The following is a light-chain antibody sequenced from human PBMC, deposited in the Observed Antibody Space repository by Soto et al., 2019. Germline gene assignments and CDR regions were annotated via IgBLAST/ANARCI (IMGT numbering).Light chain of an antibody. CDR3: QQYSSSPQT. V-gene: IGKV3-20*01. CDR1: QRVSSN. J-gene: IGKJ1*01. CDR2: GAS. Sequence: EIVLTQSPGTLSLSPGERASLSCRASQRVSSNLAWYQQKPGQGPRLLIYGASSRATGIPARFSGSGSGTEFTLSISSLEAEDFGVYYCQQYSSSPQTFGQGTKVDIK.